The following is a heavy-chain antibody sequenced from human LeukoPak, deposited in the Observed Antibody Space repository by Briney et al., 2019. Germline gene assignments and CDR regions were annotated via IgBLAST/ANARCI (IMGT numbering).Heavy chain of an antibody. D-gene: IGHD5-18*01. J-gene: IGHJ5*02. Sequence: SETRSLTCTVSGGSISSYYWSWIRQPPGKGLEWIGYIYYSGSTNYNPSLKSRVTISIDTSKNQFSLKLSSVIAADTAVYYCARVERQLWLRYPSYWFDPWGQGTLVTVSS. CDR1: GGSISSYY. V-gene: IGHV4-59*01. CDR3: ARVERQLWLRYPSYWFDP. CDR2: IYYSGST.